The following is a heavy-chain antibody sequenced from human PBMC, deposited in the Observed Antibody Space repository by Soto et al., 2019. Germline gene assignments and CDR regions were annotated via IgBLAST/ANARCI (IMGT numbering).Heavy chain of an antibody. CDR1: GFTFSSYA. CDR2: ISGSGGST. J-gene: IGHJ4*02. CDR3: ASHPGIAVAGTLGY. V-gene: IGHV3-23*01. D-gene: IGHD6-19*01. Sequence: GGSLRLSCAASGFTFSSYAMSWVRQAPGKGLEWVSAISGSGGSTYYADSVKGRFTISRDNSKNTLYLQMNSLRAEDTAVYYCASHPGIAVAGTLGYWGQGTLVTVSS.